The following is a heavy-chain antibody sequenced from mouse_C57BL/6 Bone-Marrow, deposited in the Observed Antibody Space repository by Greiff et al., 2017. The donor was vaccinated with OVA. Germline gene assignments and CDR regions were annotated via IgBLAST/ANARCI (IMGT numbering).Heavy chain of an antibody. V-gene: IGHV14-4*01. CDR2: IDPENGDT. J-gene: IGHJ2*01. D-gene: IGHD2-10*01. CDR3: TSYCNFDY. Sequence: VQLQQSGAELVRPGASVTLSCTASGFNIKDDYMHWVKQRPEQGLEWIGWIDPENGDTEYDSKFQGKATITSDTSSNTADLQLSSLTSEDTSVYYCTSYCNFDYWGQGTTLTVSS. CDR1: GFNIKDDY.